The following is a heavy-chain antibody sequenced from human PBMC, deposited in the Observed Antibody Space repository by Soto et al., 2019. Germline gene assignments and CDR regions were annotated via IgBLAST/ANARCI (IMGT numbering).Heavy chain of an antibody. J-gene: IGHJ4*02. D-gene: IGHD6-13*01. Sequence: KPSETLSLTCTVSGGSISSSSYYWGWIRQPPGKGLEWIGSIYYSGSTYYNPSLKSRVTISVDTSKNQFSLKLSSVTAADTAVYYCASKQQLDIDYWGQGTLVNVSS. CDR1: GGSISSSSYY. CDR2: IYYSGST. CDR3: ASKQQLDIDY. V-gene: IGHV4-39*01.